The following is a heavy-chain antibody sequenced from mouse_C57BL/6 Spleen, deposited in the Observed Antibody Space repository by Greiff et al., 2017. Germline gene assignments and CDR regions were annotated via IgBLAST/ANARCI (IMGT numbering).Heavy chain of an antibody. CDR1: GFTFSDYG. Sequence: EVQRVESGGGLVKPGGSLKLSCAASGFTFSDYGMHWVRQAPEKGLEWVAYISSGSSTIYYADTVKGRFTISRDNAKNTLFLQMTSLRSEDTAMYYSARPDYYGSSPFAYWGQGTLVTVSA. D-gene: IGHD1-1*01. V-gene: IGHV5-17*01. J-gene: IGHJ3*01. CDR2: ISSGSSTI. CDR3: ARPDYYGSSPFAY.